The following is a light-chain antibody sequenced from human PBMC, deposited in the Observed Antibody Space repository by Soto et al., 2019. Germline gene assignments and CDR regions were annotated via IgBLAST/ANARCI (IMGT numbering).Light chain of an antibody. CDR2: GAS. CDR3: QQYGNSPPYT. CDR1: QSVAANY. J-gene: IGKJ2*01. V-gene: IGKV3-20*01. Sequence: ETVLTQSPGTLSLSPGERATLSCRASQSVAANYLAWYQQKPGQAPRLLIYGASSRATGIPDRFSGSGSGTVFTLTISRLEPEDFAVYYCQQYGNSPPYTFGQGTKLEIK.